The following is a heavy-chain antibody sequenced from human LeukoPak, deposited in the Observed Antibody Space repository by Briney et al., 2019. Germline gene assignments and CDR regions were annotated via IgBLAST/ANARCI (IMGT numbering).Heavy chain of an antibody. CDR3: ASLAMVRGIIMAPFDY. D-gene: IGHD3-10*01. CDR2: IYHSGST. V-gene: IGHV4-38-2*02. CDR1: GYSISSGYY. J-gene: IGHJ4*02. Sequence: SETLSLTCTVSGYSISSGYYWGWIRQPPGKGLEWIGSIYHSGSTYYNPSLKSRVTISVDTSKNQFSLKVTSVTAADTAMYYCASLAMVRGIIMAPFDYWGQGTLVTVSS.